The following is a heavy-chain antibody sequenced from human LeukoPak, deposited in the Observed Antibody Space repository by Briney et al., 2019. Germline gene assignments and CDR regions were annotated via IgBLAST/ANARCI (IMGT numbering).Heavy chain of an antibody. V-gene: IGHV3-7*01. CDR2: IKQDGSEK. Sequence: GGSLRLSCAASGFTFSDYGMHWVRQAPGKGLEWVANIKQDGSEKYYVDSVKGRFTISRDNAKNSLYLQMNSLRAEDTAVYYCARVNEQQLAFDYWGQGTLVTVSS. CDR3: ARVNEQQLAFDY. J-gene: IGHJ4*02. D-gene: IGHD6-13*01. CDR1: GFTFSDYG.